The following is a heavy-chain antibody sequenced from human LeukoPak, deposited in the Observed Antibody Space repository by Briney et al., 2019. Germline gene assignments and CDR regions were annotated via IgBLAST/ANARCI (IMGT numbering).Heavy chain of an antibody. J-gene: IGHJ4*02. V-gene: IGHV3-20*01. Sequence: GGSLRLSCAASGFTFDDYGMSWVRQGPGKGLEWVSGINWNGGRTGYADSVKGRFTISRDNAKNSLYLQMNSLRVEDTALYHCARKGLGGELGGFDSWGQGTLVTVSS. CDR3: ARKGLGGELGGFDS. CDR1: GFTFDDYG. CDR2: INWNGGRT. D-gene: IGHD1-7*01.